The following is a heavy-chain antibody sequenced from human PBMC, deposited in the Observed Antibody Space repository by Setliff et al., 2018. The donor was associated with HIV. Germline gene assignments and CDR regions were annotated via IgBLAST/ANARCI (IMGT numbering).Heavy chain of an antibody. CDR3: VRHGGTIVVATTPRLVVWYIDL. D-gene: IGHD2-21*02. CDR1: GGSINSSSYY. V-gene: IGHV4-39*01. J-gene: IGHJ2*01. Sequence: SETLSLTCTVSGGSINSSSYYWGWIRQPPGKGPEWIGSIYYSGSTYYNPSLKSRVTISEDTSKNQISLKLSSVSAADTAVYYCVRHGGTIVVATTPRLVVWYIDLWGRGTLVTVS. CDR2: IYYSGST.